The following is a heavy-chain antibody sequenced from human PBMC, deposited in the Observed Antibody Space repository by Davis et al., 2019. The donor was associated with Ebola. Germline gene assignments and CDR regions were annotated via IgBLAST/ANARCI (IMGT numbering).Heavy chain of an antibody. J-gene: IGHJ6*03. CDR2: MNPNSGNT. V-gene: IGHV1-8*03. Sequence: ASVKVSCKASGYTFTSYDINWVRQATGQGLEWMGWMNPNSGNTGYAQKFQGRVTITRNTSISIAYMELSRLRSDDTAVYYCASSVGATTGYYYYYMDVWGKGTTVTVSS. D-gene: IGHD1-26*01. CDR1: GYTFTSYD. CDR3: ASSVGATTGYYYYYMDV.